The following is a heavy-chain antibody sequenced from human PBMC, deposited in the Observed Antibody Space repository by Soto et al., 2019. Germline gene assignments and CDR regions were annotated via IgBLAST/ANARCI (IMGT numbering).Heavy chain of an antibody. Sequence: GGSLRLSCAASGFTFSDYGMHWVRQAPGKGLEWVAVIYYDGSKKIYTDSVKGRFTISRDQSKNMMYLQMDSLRAEDTAVYYCARDIRSWYFDLWGRGTLVTVSS. J-gene: IGHJ2*01. V-gene: IGHV3-33*01. CDR3: ARDIRSWYFDL. CDR1: GFTFSDYG. D-gene: IGHD2-2*02. CDR2: IYYDGSKK.